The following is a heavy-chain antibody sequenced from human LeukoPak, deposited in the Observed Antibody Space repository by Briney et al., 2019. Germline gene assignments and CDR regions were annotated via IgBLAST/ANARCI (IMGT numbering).Heavy chain of an antibody. CDR1: GFTFSSYG. V-gene: IGHV3-30*18. CDR3: AKPYGSRDPNFDH. Sequence: GGSLRLSCAASGFTFSSYGMHWVRQAAGKGLEWVAVISYDGSNKYYAYSVKGRFTISRDNSKDTLYLQMNTLRVEDTAVYYCAKPYGSRDPNFDHWGQGTLVTVSS. J-gene: IGHJ4*02. D-gene: IGHD2-2*01. CDR2: ISYDGSNK.